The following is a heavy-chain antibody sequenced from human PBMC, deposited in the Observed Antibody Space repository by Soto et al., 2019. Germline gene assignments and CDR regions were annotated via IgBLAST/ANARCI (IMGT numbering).Heavy chain of an antibody. J-gene: IGHJ5*02. CDR2: ISDYTGNT. V-gene: IGHV1-18*04. D-gene: IGHD3-10*01. CDR1: GYTFTTYG. Sequence: QVQLVQSGAEVKKPGASVKVSCKASGYTFTTYGITWVRQAPGQGLEFMGWISDYTGNTNYAQKFQGRVTMTTDRSTSTAYMELRSLRSDDTAFYYCARVGKVFDPWGQGTLVTVSS. CDR3: ARVGKVFDP.